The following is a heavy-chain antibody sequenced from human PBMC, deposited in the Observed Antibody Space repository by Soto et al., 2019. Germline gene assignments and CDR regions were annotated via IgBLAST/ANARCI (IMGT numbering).Heavy chain of an antibody. CDR3: ASQFLSGYYTGSFDY. Sequence: QVQLVQSGAEVKKPGSSVKVSCKASGGTFSSYAISWVRQAPGQGLEWMGGIIPIFGTANYAQKFQGRVTITGDNSTSTAEILVSSLRSQYTAVYYCASQFLSGYYTGSFDYWAQRALVTVSS. J-gene: IGHJ4*01. CDR2: IIPIFGTA. D-gene: IGHD3-3*01. CDR1: GGTFSSYA. V-gene: IGHV1-69*06.